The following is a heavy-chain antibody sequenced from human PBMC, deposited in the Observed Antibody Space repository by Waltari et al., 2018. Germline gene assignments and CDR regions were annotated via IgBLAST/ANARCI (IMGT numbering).Heavy chain of an antibody. J-gene: IGHJ4*02. CDR3: ARGPLPLRFLEWLVNPL. V-gene: IGHV4-34*01. CDR1: GGSFSGYY. Sequence: QVQLQQWGAGLLKPSATLSLTCAVYGGSFSGYYWSWIRQPPGKGLEWIGEINHSGSTNYNPSLKSRVTISVDTSKNQFSLKLSSVTAADTAVYYCARGPLPLRFLEWLVNPLWGQGTLVTVSS. D-gene: IGHD3-3*01. CDR2: INHSGST.